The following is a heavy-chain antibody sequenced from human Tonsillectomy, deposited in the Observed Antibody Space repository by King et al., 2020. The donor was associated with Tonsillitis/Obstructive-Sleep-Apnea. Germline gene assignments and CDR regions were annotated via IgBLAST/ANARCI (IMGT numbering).Heavy chain of an antibody. V-gene: IGHV4-39*01. CDR3: ARMSRGGFGELLYYHMDV. CDR2: MSNSGTS. Sequence: PLQESGPGLVKPSETLSLTCTVSGDSLTGTSYLWGWVRQSPGQRLEWIGGMSNSGTSFHNPALNRRVTTSVDTSKKEVSLVLRSVTAADTAVYYCARMSRGGFGELLYYHMDVWGNGTTVTVSS. J-gene: IGHJ6*03. CDR1: GDSLTGTSYL. D-gene: IGHD3-10*01.